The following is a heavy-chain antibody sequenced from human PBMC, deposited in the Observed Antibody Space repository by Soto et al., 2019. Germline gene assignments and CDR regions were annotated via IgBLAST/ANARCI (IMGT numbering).Heavy chain of an antibody. Sequence: GASVKVSCKASGYTFTSYGISWVRQAPGQGLEWMGWISAYNGNTNYAQKLQGRVTMTTDTSTSTAYMELRSLRSDDTAVYYCARERDLAVAGYYYYGMDVWGQGTTVTVSS. V-gene: IGHV1-18*01. CDR1: GYTFTSYG. CDR2: ISAYNGNT. CDR3: ARERDLAVAGYYYYGMDV. J-gene: IGHJ6*02. D-gene: IGHD6-19*01.